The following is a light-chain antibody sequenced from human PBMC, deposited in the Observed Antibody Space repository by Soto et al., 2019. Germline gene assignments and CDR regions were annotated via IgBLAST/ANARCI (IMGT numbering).Light chain of an antibody. Sequence: DIQLTQSPSFLSASVGDRVTITCRASQGINSNLGWYQQKPGEAPNLLIYTASTLQSGVPSRFRGSGSATDFALTISSLQPEDFATYFCQQLKTYPITFGQGTRLEIK. CDR3: QQLKTYPIT. V-gene: IGKV1-9*01. CDR1: QGINSN. CDR2: TAS. J-gene: IGKJ5*01.